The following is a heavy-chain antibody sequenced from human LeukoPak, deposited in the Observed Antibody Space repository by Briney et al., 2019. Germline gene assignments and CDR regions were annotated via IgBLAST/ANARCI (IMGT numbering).Heavy chain of an antibody. CDR2: INHSGST. D-gene: IGHD1-7*01. CDR1: GGSFSGYY. Sequence: KTSETLSLTCAVYGGSFSGYYWSWIRQPPGKGLEWIGEINHSGSTNYNPSLKSRVTISVDTSKNQFSLKLSSVTAADTAVYYCASWNSAYYFDYWGQGTLVTVSS. V-gene: IGHV4-34*01. CDR3: ASWNSAYYFDY. J-gene: IGHJ4*02.